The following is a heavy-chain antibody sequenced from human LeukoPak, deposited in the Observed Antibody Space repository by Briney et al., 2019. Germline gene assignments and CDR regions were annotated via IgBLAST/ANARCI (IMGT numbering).Heavy chain of an antibody. J-gene: IGHJ3*02. Sequence: MSSETLSLTCTVSGGSISSYYWSWIRQPPGKGLEWIGYIYYSGSTNYNPSLKSRVTISVDTSRNQFSLKLSSVTAADTAVYYCARRESAFDIWDQGTMVTVSS. V-gene: IGHV4-59*08. CDR2: IYYSGST. CDR3: ARRESAFDI. CDR1: GGSISSYY.